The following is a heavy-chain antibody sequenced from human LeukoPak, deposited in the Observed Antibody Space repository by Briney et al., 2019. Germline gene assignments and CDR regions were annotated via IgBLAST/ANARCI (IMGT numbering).Heavy chain of an antibody. Sequence: GAPLKISCKGCGYSFTSYWIGWGRQMPGKGLEWMGIIYPGDSDTRYSPSFQGQVTISADKSISTAYLQWSSLKASDTAMYYSARPSRGMVPDYWGQGTLVTVSS. CDR1: GYSFTSYW. V-gene: IGHV5-51*01. CDR2: IYPGDSDT. J-gene: IGHJ4*02. D-gene: IGHD3-10*01. CDR3: ARPSRGMVPDY.